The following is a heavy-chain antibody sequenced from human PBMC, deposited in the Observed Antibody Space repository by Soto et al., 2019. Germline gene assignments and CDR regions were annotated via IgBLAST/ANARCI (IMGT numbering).Heavy chain of an antibody. CDR1: GGSISGYY. Sequence: SETLSLTCTVAGGSISGYYWSWIRQPPGKGLEWIGYIYHSGTTNYNPSLKSRVTMSVDTSKNQFSLKLSSVTAADTAVYYCARHKDYGANSFDYWGQGNLVTVSS. CDR3: ARHKDYGANSFDY. CDR2: IYHSGTT. D-gene: IGHD4-17*01. J-gene: IGHJ4*02. V-gene: IGHV4-59*08.